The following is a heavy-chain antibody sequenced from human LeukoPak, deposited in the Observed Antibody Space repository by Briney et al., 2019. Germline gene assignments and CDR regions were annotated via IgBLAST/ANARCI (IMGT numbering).Heavy chain of an antibody. V-gene: IGHV3-23*01. J-gene: IGHJ5*02. CDR2: ISGSGGST. CDR3: AKDGGFIVVVPEATFDP. Sequence: GGSLRLSCAASGFTFSSYAMSWVRQAPGKGLEWVSAISGSGGSTYYADSVKGRFTISRDNSKNTLYLQMDSLRAEDTAVYYCAKDGGFIVVVPEATFDPWGQGTLVTVSS. D-gene: IGHD2-2*01. CDR1: GFTFSSYA.